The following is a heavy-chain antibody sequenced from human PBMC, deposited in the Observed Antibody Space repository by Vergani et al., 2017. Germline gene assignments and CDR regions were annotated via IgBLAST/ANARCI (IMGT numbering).Heavy chain of an antibody. CDR3: ARDHRDYNNYPATFDI. CDR2: ISNSGNTI. Sequence: VQLVESGGGLVKPGGSLRLSCAASGFSFSDHYMTWIRQAPGKGLEWVSYISNSGNTIEYADSVKGRFSISRDNAKSSLFLQMDSLRAEDTAVYYCARDHRDYNNYPATFDIWGQGSMVTVSS. CDR1: GFSFSDHY. D-gene: IGHD5-24*01. J-gene: IGHJ3*02. V-gene: IGHV3-11*01.